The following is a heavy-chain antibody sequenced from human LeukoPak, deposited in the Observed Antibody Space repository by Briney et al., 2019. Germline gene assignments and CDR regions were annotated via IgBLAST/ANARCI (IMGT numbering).Heavy chain of an antibody. CDR3: AREVDDSSGYYFSLYYFDY. CDR2: ISSSSSYI. V-gene: IGHV3-21*01. D-gene: IGHD3-22*01. CDR1: GFTFSSYS. Sequence: PGGSLRLSCAASGFTFSSYSMNWVRQAPGKGLEWVSSISSSSSYIYYADSVKGRFTISRDNAKNSLYLQMNSLRAEDTAVYYCAREVDDSSGYYFSLYYFDYWGQGTLVTVSS. J-gene: IGHJ4*02.